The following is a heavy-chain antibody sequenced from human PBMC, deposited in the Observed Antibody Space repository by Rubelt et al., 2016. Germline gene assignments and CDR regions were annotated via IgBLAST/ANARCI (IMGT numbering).Heavy chain of an antibody. CDR3: AKESMVRGVLWDY. J-gene: IGHJ4*02. Sequence: QVQLVQSGSELKKPGASVKVSCKASGYTFTSYAMNWVRQAPGQGLEWMGWINTNTGNPTYGQGVTGRVVFSLDTSVRTAYRQISSLKAEDTAVYYCAKESMVRGVLWDYWGQGTLVTVSS. D-gene: IGHD3-10*01. CDR1: GYTFTSYA. V-gene: IGHV7-4-1*02. CDR2: INTNTGNP.